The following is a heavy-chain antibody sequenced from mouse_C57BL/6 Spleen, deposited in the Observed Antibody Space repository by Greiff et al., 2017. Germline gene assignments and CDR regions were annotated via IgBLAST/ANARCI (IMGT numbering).Heavy chain of an antibody. D-gene: IGHD1-1*01. CDR3: GREPHGSSYFDF. J-gene: IGHJ2*01. V-gene: IGHV1-19*01. CDR1: GYTFTDYY. Sequence: EVQLQQSGPVLVKPGASVKMSCKASGYTFTDYYMNWVQQSHGKSLEWIGVITPYNGGTSYNQKFKGKATLTVDKSSCTADMELNSLTSEESSVYYCGREPHGSSYFDFWGQGTTLTVSS. CDR2: ITPYNGGT.